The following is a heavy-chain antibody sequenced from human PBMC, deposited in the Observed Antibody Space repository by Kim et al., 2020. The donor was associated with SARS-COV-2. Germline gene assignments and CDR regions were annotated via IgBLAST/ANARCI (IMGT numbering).Heavy chain of an antibody. CDR2: IYQDGSHK. CDR3: VKDAAWVFDV. CDR1: GFTFSLFS. J-gene: IGHJ4*02. D-gene: IGHD6-25*01. Sequence: GGSLRLSCAASGFTFSLFSIHWVRQAPGKGLEWVALIYQDGSHKCYADSVKGRFTISRDNYKDTVDLHMNSLRAEDTAVYCCVKDAAWVFDVWGQGTLVTVSS. V-gene: IGHV3-33*06.